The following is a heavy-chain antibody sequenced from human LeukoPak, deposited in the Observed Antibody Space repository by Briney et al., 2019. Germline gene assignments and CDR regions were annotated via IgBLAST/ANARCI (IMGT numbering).Heavy chain of an antibody. Sequence: GGSLKLSCAASGFTFSSYGMHWVRQAPGKGLEWVAFIRYDGSNKYYADSVKGRFTISRDNSKNTLYLQMNSLRAEDTAVYYCARAWRVGAGLGVFDIWGQGTMVTVSS. J-gene: IGHJ3*02. V-gene: IGHV3-30*02. CDR2: IRYDGSNK. D-gene: IGHD1-26*01. CDR1: GFTFSSYG. CDR3: ARAWRVGAGLGVFDI.